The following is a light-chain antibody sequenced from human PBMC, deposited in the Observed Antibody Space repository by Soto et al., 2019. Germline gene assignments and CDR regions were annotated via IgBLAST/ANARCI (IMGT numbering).Light chain of an antibody. CDR1: QSVSSN. CDR2: GAS. CDR3: QQYNNWPQT. Sequence: EIVLTPSPATLSSSPGERATLSCRASQSVSSNLTVYRQKTRQTPRLLIHGASTRAPGIPARFSGSGSWTEFTPNISSRQSEHFAVYYCQQYNNWPQTFGQGTKVDI. J-gene: IGKJ1*01. V-gene: IGKV3-15*01.